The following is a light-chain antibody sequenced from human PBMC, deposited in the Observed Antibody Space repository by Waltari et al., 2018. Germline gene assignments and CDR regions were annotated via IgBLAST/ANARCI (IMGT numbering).Light chain of an antibody. V-gene: IGLV1-44*01. CDR3: ATWDDSLNGNV. CDR1: SSNIGGNS. CDR2: NNN. Sequence: QAVLAQPPSASGTPGQRITISCSGSSSNIGGNSVDWHQQLPGAAPKLLIYNNNQRPSGCPDRFSASKSGTSASLAISGLQSEDEADYYCATWDDSLNGNVFGSGTKVTVL. J-gene: IGLJ6*01.